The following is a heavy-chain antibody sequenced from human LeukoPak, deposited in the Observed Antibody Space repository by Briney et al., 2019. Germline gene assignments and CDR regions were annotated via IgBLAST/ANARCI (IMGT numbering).Heavy chain of an antibody. CDR1: GFTFSTYL. J-gene: IGHJ5*02. D-gene: IGHD3-9*01. CDR2: INTDGSIT. Sequence: GGSLRLSCAASGFTFSTYLMHWVRQAPGKGLVWVSRINTDGSITTYADSVKGRFTISRDNAKNTLYLPMNSLRDEDTAVYYCASLGTLVPWGQGTLVTVSS. CDR3: ASLGTLVP. V-gene: IGHV3-74*03.